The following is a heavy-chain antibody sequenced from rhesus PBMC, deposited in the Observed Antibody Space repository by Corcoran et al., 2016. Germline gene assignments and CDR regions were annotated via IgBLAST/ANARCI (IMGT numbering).Heavy chain of an antibody. D-gene: IGHD3-34*01. J-gene: IGHJ5-1*01. CDR1: GGSISSNY. CDR2: ISGNKGRT. V-gene: IGHV4-173*01. CDR3: ARYWGDYRFDV. Sequence: QLQLQESGPGLVKPSETLSLTCAVSGGSISSNYWSWIRQPPGKGWGWIGRISGNKGRTDYNPSLKIRVTMSTDTSKNQFSLKLSSVTAADTAVYYGARYWGDYRFDVWGAGVLVTVSS.